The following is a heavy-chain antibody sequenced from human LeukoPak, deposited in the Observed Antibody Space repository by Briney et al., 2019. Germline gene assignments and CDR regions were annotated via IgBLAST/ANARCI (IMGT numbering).Heavy chain of an antibody. J-gene: IGHJ4*02. CDR2: INHSGSP. CDR3: ARRYDYVWGSYRYRPISHDY. CDR1: GGSFSGYY. Sequence: PSETLSLTCAVYGGSFSGYYWSWIRQPPGKGLEWIGEINHSGSPNYNPSLKSRVTISVDTSKNQFSLNLSSVTAADTAVYYCARRYDYVWGSYRYRPISHDYWGQGTLVTVSS. V-gene: IGHV4-34*01. D-gene: IGHD3-16*02.